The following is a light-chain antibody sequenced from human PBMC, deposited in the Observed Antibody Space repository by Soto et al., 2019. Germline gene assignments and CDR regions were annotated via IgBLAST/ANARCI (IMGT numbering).Light chain of an antibody. CDR3: SSYTSSSTLG. J-gene: IGLJ2*01. Sequence: QAVVTQPASVSGSPGQSITISCTGTSSDVGGYNYVSWYQQHPGKAPKLMIYDVSNRPSGVSNRFSGSKSGNTASLTISGLQDEDEADYYCSSYTSSSTLGFGGGTKLTVL. V-gene: IGLV2-14*01. CDR1: SSDVGGYNY. CDR2: DVS.